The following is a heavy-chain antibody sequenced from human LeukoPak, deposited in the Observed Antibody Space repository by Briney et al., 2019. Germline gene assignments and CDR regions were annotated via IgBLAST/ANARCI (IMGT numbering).Heavy chain of an antibody. CDR2: VYYSGST. CDR1: GGSVSGYY. D-gene: IGHD2-15*01. J-gene: IGHJ4*02. CDR3: ARIHRYCSGGACYVLDN. V-gene: IGHV4-59*02. Sequence: ASETLSLTCVVSGGSVSGYYWGWIRQPPGRGLEWIRYVYYSGSTNYNPSFKSRITISVDTSRNQFSLQLSSVTAADTAVYYCARIHRYCSGGACYVLDNWGQGTLVAVSS.